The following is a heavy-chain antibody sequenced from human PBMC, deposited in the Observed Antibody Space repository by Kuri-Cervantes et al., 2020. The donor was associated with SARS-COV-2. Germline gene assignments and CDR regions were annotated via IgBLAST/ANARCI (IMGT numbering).Heavy chain of an antibody. V-gene: IGHV4-34*01. J-gene: IGHJ4*02. CDR3: ARLASSRGTREFDY. CDR2: INHSGST. D-gene: IGHD2-8*01. Sequence: ESLKISCAVYGGSFSGYYWSWIRQPPGKGLEWIGEINHSGSTNYNPSLKSRVTISVDTSKNQFSLKLSSVTAADTAVYYCARLASSRGTREFDYWGQGTLVTVSS. CDR1: GGSFSGYY.